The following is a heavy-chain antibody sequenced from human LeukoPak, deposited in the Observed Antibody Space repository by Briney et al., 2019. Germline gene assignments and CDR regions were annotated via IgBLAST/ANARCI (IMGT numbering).Heavy chain of an antibody. CDR2: INAGIGNT. CDR1: GYTFTSYA. CDR3: ARAYCGGDCYSGLYYYYGMDV. V-gene: IGHV1-3*01. J-gene: IGHJ6*02. Sequence: ASVKVSCKASGYTFTSYAMHWVRQAPGQRLEWMGWINAGIGNTKYSQKFQGRVTITRDTSASTAYMELSSLRSEDTAVYYCARAYCGGDCYSGLYYYYGMDVWGQGTTVTVSS. D-gene: IGHD2-21*02.